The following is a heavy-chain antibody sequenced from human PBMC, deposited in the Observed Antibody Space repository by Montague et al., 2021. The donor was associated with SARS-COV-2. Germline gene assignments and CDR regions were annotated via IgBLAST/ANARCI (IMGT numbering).Heavy chain of an antibody. CDR2: FYHSGGT. CDR3: ERSGAVPVD. J-gene: IGHJ4*02. V-gene: IGHV4-59*13. Sequence: SETLSLTCTVSGGSISSYFWSWIRQPPGKGLEWIGYFYHSGGTKYNPSLKSRVTISGDTSKNQFSLKLSSVTTAGTAVYCCERSGAVPVDWAQGTLVTVSS. CDR1: GGSISSYF. D-gene: IGHD3-10*01.